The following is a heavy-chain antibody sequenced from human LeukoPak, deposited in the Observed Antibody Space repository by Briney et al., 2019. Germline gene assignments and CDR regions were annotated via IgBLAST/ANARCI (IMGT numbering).Heavy chain of an antibody. V-gene: IGHV3-30*02. D-gene: IGHD2-2*01. CDR3: ARDGRQNCSSPNCYPLSN. CDR1: GFTFSRFG. CDR2: IQYHGINK. Sequence: GGSLRLSCAASGFTFSRFGIHWVRQAPGKGPEWVTFIQYHGINKYYVDSVKGRFTVSRDNSKNTVYLQMDSLRGDDTGVYYCARDGRQNCSSPNCYPLSNWGQGTLVTVSS. J-gene: IGHJ4*02.